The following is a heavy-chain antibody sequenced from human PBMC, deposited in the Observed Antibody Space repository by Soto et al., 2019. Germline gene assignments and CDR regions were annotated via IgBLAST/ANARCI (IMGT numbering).Heavy chain of an antibody. CDR3: VRANRPITMTYLNWFDP. CDR1: GDSISSRNW. D-gene: IGHD3-22*01. Sequence: SETLSLTCAVSGDSISSRNWWSWVRQPPGKGLEWIGEISHGGNTNYNPSLQSRVTISVDRSKNRFSLNLNSVTAADTAVYYCVRANRPITMTYLNWFDPWGQGTLVTVSS. CDR2: ISHGGNT. J-gene: IGHJ5*02. V-gene: IGHV4-4*02.